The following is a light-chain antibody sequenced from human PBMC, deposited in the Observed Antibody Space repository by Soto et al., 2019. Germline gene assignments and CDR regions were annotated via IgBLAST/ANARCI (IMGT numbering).Light chain of an antibody. CDR3: CSYTSSNTWV. J-gene: IGLJ3*02. V-gene: IGLV2-14*01. CDR1: SSDVGGYNY. Sequence: QSALTQPASVSGSPGQSITISCTGTSSDVGGYNYVSWYQQHPGKAPKLMIYEVSNRPSGVSNRFSGPKSGNTASLTISGLQAEDEADYYCCSYTSSNTWVFGGGTKLTVL. CDR2: EVS.